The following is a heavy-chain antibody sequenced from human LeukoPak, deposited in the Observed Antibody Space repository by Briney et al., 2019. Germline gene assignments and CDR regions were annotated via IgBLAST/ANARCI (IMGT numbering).Heavy chain of an antibody. V-gene: IGHV3-64D*06. CDR2: ISSNGDNT. CDR1: GFPLNTYA. D-gene: IGHD2-15*01. J-gene: IGHJ3*01. Sequence: GGSLRLSCSASGFPLNTYAIHWVRQAPGKGLEYVAGISSNGDNTDFADSAKGRFTISRDKSKSTLFLQMNSLRAEDTAVYFCTRDSALLGVAFDLWGQGTVVTVSS. CDR3: TRDSALLGVAFDL.